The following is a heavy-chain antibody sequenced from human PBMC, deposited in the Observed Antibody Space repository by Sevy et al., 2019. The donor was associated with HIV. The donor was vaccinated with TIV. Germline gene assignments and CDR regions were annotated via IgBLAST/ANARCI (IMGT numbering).Heavy chain of an antibody. D-gene: IGHD6-19*01. V-gene: IGHV3-48*01. CDR1: GFTFSSYS. CDR2: ISSSSDSSRTL. J-gene: IGHJ4*01. CDR3: ARPDLSGWYFDF. Sequence: GGSLRLSCVASGFTFSSYSMNWVRQAPGKGLEWVCYISSSSDSSRTLYYADSVKGRFSISRDNAKNSVHLQMTSLRVEDTAVYYCARPDLSGWYFDFWGHGTLVTVSS.